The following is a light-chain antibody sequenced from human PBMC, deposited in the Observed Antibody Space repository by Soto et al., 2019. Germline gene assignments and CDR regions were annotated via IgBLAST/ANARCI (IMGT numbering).Light chain of an antibody. CDR2: DVS. CDR1: QSVTSF. J-gene: IGKJ4*01. V-gene: IGKV3-11*01. Sequence: EIVLTQSPVTLSLSPGERATLSCRASQSVTSFLAWYQQKPGQAPRLLIYDVSIRATGIPAGFSGSGSGTDFTLTISSLEPEDFAVYYCQQRSNWPLTFGGGTKVEIK. CDR3: QQRSNWPLT.